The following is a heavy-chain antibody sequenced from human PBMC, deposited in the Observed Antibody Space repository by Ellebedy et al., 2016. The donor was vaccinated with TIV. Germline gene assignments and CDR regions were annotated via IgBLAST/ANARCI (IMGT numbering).Heavy chain of an antibody. CDR2: IWYDESSK. D-gene: IGHD1-7*01. CDR1: GFTFSNHG. V-gene: IGHV3-33*01. J-gene: IGHJ4*02. CDR3: AREKVLRYNWNYYFDY. Sequence: PGGSLRLSCAASGFTFSNHGMHWVRQAPGQGLEWVAVIWYDESSKYYADSVKGRFTISRDNSKNTLYLQMNSLRVDDTAVYYCAREKVLRYNWNYYFDYWGQGTLVTVSS.